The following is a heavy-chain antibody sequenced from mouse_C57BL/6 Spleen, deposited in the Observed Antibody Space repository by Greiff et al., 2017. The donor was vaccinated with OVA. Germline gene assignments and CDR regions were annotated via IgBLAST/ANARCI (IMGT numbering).Heavy chain of an antibody. CDR3: AKGFSSLYAMDY. Sequence: EVHLVESGGGLVKPGGSLKLSCAASGFTFSDYGMHWVRQAPEKGLEWVAYISSGSSTIYYADTVKGRFTISRDNAKNTLFLQMTSLRSEDTAMYYCAKGFSSLYAMDYWGQGTSVTVSS. V-gene: IGHV5-17*01. CDR2: ISSGSSTI. CDR1: GFTFSDYG. J-gene: IGHJ4*01. D-gene: IGHD1-1*01.